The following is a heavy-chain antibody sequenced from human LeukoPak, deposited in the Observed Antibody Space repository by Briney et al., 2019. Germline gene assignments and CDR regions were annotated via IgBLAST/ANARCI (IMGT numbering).Heavy chain of an antibody. Sequence: GGSLRLSCAASGFPFNDYIMNWVRQAPGRGLEWVSTITVNGGSTYYADSVQGRFTISRDNSKNTLFLQMNSLRAEDTALYYCAKDQYSSGHDAFDIWGQGTMVTVSS. J-gene: IGHJ3*02. V-gene: IGHV3-23*01. CDR2: ITVNGGST. CDR3: AKDQYSSGHDAFDI. CDR1: GFPFNDYI. D-gene: IGHD6-19*01.